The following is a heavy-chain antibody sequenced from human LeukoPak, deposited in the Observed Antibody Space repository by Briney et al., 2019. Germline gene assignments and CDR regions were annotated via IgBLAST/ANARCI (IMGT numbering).Heavy chain of an antibody. J-gene: IGHJ6*03. CDR3: AKGSFVTPYYYYYMAV. V-gene: IGHV4-59*01. CDR2: IYYSGST. Sequence: SETLSLTCTVSGGSISSYYWSWIRQPPGKGLEWIGYIYYSGSTNYNPSLKSRVTISVDTSKNQFSLKLSSVTAADTAVYYCAKGSFVTPYYYYYMAVWGKGTTVIVS. D-gene: IGHD2-15*01. CDR1: GGSISSYY.